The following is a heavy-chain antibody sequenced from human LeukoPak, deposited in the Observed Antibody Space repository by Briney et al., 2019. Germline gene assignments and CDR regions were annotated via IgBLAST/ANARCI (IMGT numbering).Heavy chain of an antibody. CDR1: GGSISSNSYY. V-gene: IGHV4-39*07. Sequence: SETLSLTCTVSGGSISSNSYYWGWIRQSPGKGLEWIANIYYTGSTYYNPSLRSRITISVDTSKSQFSLELSSVTAADTAIYYCARVSDSRAVGPFDYWGQGTLVTVSS. CDR2: IYYTGST. J-gene: IGHJ4*02. D-gene: IGHD3-10*01. CDR3: ARVSDSRAVGPFDY.